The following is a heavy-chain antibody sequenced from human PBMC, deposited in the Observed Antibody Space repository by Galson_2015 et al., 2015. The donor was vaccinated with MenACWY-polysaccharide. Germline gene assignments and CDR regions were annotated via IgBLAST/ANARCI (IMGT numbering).Heavy chain of an antibody. J-gene: IGHJ4*02. D-gene: IGHD1-7*01. CDR3: TRGSQYNANYGGD. CDR1: GFTFSSSW. CDR2: IISDGSST. Sequence: SLRLSCAASGFTFSSSWMHWVRQAPGKGLVWVSRIISDGSSTSYADSVRGRFTISRDNAKNMLHLQMNGLRGEDTAVYYCTRGSQYNANYGGDWGQGTLVTVSS. V-gene: IGHV3-74*01.